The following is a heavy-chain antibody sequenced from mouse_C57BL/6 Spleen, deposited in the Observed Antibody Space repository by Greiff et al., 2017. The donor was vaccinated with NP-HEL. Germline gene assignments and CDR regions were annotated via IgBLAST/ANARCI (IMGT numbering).Heavy chain of an antibody. Sequence: EVKLVESGGGLVKPGGSLKLSCAASGFTFSDYGMHWVRQAPEKGLEWVAYISSGSSTIYYADTVKGRFTISRDNAKNTLFLQMTSLRSEDTAMYYCAREWYYGSSYGYFDVWGTGTTVTVSS. CDR3: AREWYYGSSYGYFDV. CDR2: ISSGSSTI. V-gene: IGHV5-17*01. D-gene: IGHD1-1*01. CDR1: GFTFSDYG. J-gene: IGHJ1*03.